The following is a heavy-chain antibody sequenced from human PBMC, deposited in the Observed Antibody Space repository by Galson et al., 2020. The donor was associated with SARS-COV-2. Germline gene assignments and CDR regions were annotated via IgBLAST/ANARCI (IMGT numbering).Heavy chain of an antibody. V-gene: IGHV3-53*01. CDR3: ARVGGYRKGRDV. Sequence: GESLKISCAASGFTVSSNYMSWVRQAPGKGLEWVSVIYSGGSTYYADSVKGRFTISRDNSKNRLYLQMNSLRAEDTAVYYCARVGGYRKGRDVWGQGTTVTVSS. J-gene: IGHJ6*02. CDR2: IYSGGST. D-gene: IGHD5-18*01. CDR1: GFTVSSNY.